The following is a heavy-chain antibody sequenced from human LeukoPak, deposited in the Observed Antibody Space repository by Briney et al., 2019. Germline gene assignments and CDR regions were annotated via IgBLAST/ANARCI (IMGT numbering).Heavy chain of an antibody. CDR3: ARAPSSGWSLYYFDY. CDR2: IYPGDSDT. D-gene: IGHD6-19*01. Sequence: GESLKISCKGSGYSFTNYWIGWVRQMPGKGLEWMGIIYPGDSDTRYSPSFQGQVTISADKSISTAYLQWSSLKASGTAMYYCARAPSSGWSLYYFDYWGQGTLVTVSS. J-gene: IGHJ4*02. CDR1: GYSFTNYW. V-gene: IGHV5-51*01.